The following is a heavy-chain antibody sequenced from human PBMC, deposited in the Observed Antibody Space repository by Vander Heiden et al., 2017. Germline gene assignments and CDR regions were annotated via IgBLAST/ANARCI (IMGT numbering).Heavy chain of an antibody. Sequence: QLQLQESGPGLVKPPETLSLTCTVSGRSISSSSYYWGWIRQPPGKGLEWIGSIYYSGSTYYDPSLKSRVTISVDTSKNQFSLKLSSVTAADTAVYYCARHKGGLSTVYYFDYWGQGTLVTVSS. CDR2: IYYSGST. CDR1: GRSISSSSYY. J-gene: IGHJ4*02. V-gene: IGHV4-39*01. CDR3: ARHKGGLSTVYYFDY. D-gene: IGHD4-17*01.